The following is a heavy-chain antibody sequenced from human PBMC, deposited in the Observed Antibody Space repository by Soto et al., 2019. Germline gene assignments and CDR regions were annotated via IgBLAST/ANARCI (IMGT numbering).Heavy chain of an antibody. V-gene: IGHV4-61*01. Sequence: SETLSLTCTVSGGSVSIGSYYWSWIRQPPGKGLEWIGYIYYSGSTNYNPSLKSRVTISVDTSKNQFSLKLSSVTAADTAVYYCARAFAYYDILTGYSYMDVWGQGTTVTVSS. CDR2: IYYSGST. CDR1: GGSVSIGSYY. CDR3: ARAFAYYDILTGYSYMDV. J-gene: IGHJ6*03. D-gene: IGHD3-9*01.